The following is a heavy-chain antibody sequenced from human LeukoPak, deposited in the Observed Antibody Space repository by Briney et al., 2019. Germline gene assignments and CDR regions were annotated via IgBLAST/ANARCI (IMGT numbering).Heavy chain of an antibody. Sequence: SETLSLTCAVYGGSFSGYYWTWIRQTPGKGLEWIGEIHYSGSATYNPSLKSRVTISVDTSKNQFSLKMDSVTAADTAVYYCARGQWFRAFWSRGTPVTVSS. J-gene: IGHJ4*02. CDR3: ARGQWFRAF. CDR1: GGSFSGYY. CDR2: IHYSGSA. D-gene: IGHD3-10*01. V-gene: IGHV4-34*01.